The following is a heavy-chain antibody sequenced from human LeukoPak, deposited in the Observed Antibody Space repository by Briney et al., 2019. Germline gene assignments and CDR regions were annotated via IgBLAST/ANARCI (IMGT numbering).Heavy chain of an antibody. CDR3: ARDGTSTDDY. CDR1: GYTFTSYY. J-gene: IGHJ4*02. CDR2: ISGYNDNT. Sequence: ASVKVSCKASGYTFTSYYMHWVGQAPGQGLEWMGWISGYNDNTHYAKKFQGRVTLTTDTPTSTAYMELRSLRSDDTAVYYCARDGTSTDDYWGQGTLVTVSS. V-gene: IGHV1-18*04. D-gene: IGHD1-7*01.